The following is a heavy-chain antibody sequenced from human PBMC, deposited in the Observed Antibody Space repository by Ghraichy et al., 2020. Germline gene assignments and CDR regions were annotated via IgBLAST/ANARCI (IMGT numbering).Heavy chain of an antibody. CDR1: GGSVSSGGYS. CDR2: IYQSGST. V-gene: IGHV4-30-2*01. Sequence: SETLSLTCAVSGGSVSSGGYSWGWIRQPSGKGLEWIGCIYQSGSTYYNPSLESRVTLSLDRSKKQFSLSLSSVTAADTAIYYCARAEWIAPPGGGFDPWGQRTLVTVSS. CDR3: ARAEWIAPPGGGFDP. J-gene: IGHJ5*02. D-gene: IGHD5-12*01.